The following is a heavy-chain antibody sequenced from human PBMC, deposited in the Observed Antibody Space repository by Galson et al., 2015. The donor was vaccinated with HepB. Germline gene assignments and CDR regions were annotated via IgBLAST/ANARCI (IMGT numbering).Heavy chain of an antibody. CDR1: GFTVSSNY. D-gene: IGHD6-19*01. V-gene: IGHV3-53*01. Sequence: SLRLSCAASGFTVSSNYMSWVRQAPGKGLEWVSVIYSGGSTYYADSVKGRFTISRDNSKNTLYLQMNSLRAEDTAVYYCAREGDSSGWYGGSPAGNNDAFDIWGQGTMVTVSS. CDR3: AREGDSSGWYGGSPAGNNDAFDI. CDR2: IYSGGST. J-gene: IGHJ3*02.